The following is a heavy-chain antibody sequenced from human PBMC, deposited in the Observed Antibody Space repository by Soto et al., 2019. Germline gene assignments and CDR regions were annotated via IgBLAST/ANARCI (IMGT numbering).Heavy chain of an antibody. Sequence: PSEPLSLTCPVSGDSVSSREFYCTWIRQPPGKPLEWIRYVYSTGATHYSPSLKSRVAMSVDTSENQFSLRVRAVTEAYAAAYFCARVSKLVTPKDGTSAYFYAMDLWGHGTTVT. CDR1: GDSVSSREFY. D-gene: IGHD1-1*01. J-gene: IGHJ6*02. CDR2: VYSTGAT. CDR3: ARVSKLVTPKDGTSAYFYAMDL. V-gene: IGHV4-61*08.